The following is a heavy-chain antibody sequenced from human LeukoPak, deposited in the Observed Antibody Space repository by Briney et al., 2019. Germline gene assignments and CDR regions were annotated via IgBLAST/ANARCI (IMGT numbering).Heavy chain of an antibody. CDR3: ARDHARDGYNF. Sequence: PGGSLRLSCAASEFTFSSYWVNWVRQAPGEGLEWVANIKHDGSEKYYVDSVKGRFTISRDNAQNSLYLQMNSLRVEDTAVYYCARDHARDGYNFWGQGTLVTVSS. D-gene: IGHD5-24*01. CDR1: EFTFSSYW. CDR2: IKHDGSEK. V-gene: IGHV3-7*01. J-gene: IGHJ4*02.